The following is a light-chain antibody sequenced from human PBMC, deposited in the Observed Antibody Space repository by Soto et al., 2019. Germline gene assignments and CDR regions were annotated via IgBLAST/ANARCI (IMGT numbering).Light chain of an antibody. Sequence: EIVLTQSPGTLSLSPGERATLSCRASQTVSSSYLAWYQQNPGQAPRLLIYDASSRATGIPDRFSGSGSGTDFTLTISRLEPEDFAGYYCQQYGSSPLTFGGGTKVEIK. CDR1: QTVSSSY. V-gene: IGKV3-20*01. J-gene: IGKJ4*01. CDR3: QQYGSSPLT. CDR2: DAS.